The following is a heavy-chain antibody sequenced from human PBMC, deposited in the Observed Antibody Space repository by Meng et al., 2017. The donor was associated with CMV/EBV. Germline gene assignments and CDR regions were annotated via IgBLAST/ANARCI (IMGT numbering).Heavy chain of an antibody. CDR3: ARDNRMATRRDYYYYYGMDV. CDR1: GGTFSSYA. J-gene: IGHJ6*02. V-gene: IGHV1-69*05. D-gene: IGHD5-24*01. Sequence: SVKVSCKASGGTFSSYAISWVRQAPGQGLEWMGGIIPIFGTANHAQKFQGRVTITTDESTSTAYMELSSLRSEDTAVYYCARDNRMATRRDYYYYYGMDVWGQGTTVTVSS. CDR2: IIPIFGTA.